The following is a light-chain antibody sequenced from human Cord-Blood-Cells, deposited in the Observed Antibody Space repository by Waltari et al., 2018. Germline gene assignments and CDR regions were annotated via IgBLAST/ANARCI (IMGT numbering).Light chain of an antibody. Sequence: EIVLTQSPGTLSLSPVERATLSCRASQSVSSSYLAWYQQKPGQAPRLLIYGASSRATGIPDRFSGSGSGTDFTLTISRLEPEDFAVYYCQQYGSSPPLYTFGQGTKLEIK. CDR2: GAS. V-gene: IGKV3-20*01. CDR1: QSVSSSY. J-gene: IGKJ2*01. CDR3: QQYGSSPPLYT.